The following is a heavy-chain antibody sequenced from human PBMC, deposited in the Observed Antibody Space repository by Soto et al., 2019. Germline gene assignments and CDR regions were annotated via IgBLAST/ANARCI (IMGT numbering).Heavy chain of an antibody. V-gene: IGHV3-74*01. CDR1: GFTFSSYW. D-gene: IGHD3-9*01. J-gene: IGHJ3*02. CDR2: INSDGSST. CDR3: ARASYYDILTGYLQLDAFDI. Sequence: GGSLRLSCAASGFTFSSYWMHWVRQAPGKGLVWVSRINSDGSSTSYADSVKGRFTISRDNAKNTLYLQMNSLRAEDTAVYYCARASYYDILTGYLQLDAFDIWGQGTMVTVSS.